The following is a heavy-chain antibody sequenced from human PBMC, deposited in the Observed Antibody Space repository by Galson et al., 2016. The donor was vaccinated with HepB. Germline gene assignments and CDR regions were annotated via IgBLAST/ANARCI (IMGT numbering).Heavy chain of an antibody. CDR2: ISYDGSNK. V-gene: IGHV3-30*18. CDR3: AKDREGVVVVPAGMYFDH. CDR1: GVTFSIYG. J-gene: IGHJ4*02. D-gene: IGHD2-21*01. Sequence: SLRLSCAASGVTFSIYGMHWVRQAPGKGLEWVTTISYDGSNKYYADSVKGRFTVSRDNSKDRLYLQMDSLRPGDTAVYYCAKDREGVVVVPAGMYFDHWGRGTLVTVSS.